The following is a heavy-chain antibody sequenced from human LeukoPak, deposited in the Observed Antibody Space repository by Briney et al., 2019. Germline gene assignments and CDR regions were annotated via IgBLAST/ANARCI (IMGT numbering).Heavy chain of an antibody. CDR3: ARHWTVRGYYTKNWFDP. CDR1: GGSISSGGYY. CDR2: IYYSGST. Sequence: KASQTLSLTCTVSGGSISSGGYYWSWIRQHPGKGLEWIGYIYYSGSTYYNPSLKSRVTISVDTSKNQFSLKLSSVTAADTAVYYCARHWTVRGYYTKNWFDPWGQGTLVTVSS. D-gene: IGHD3-22*01. J-gene: IGHJ5*02. V-gene: IGHV4-31*03.